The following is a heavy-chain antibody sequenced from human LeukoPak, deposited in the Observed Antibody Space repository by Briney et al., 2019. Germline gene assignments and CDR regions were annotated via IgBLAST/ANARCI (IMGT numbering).Heavy chain of an antibody. CDR1: GGSISSYY. D-gene: IGHD3-10*01. Sequence: SETLSLTCTVSGGSISSYYWSWTRQPPGKGLEWIGYIYYSGSTNYNPSLKSRVTISVDTSKNQFSLKLSSVTAADTAVYYCARDKWGVRGRFFDIWGQGTMVTVSS. J-gene: IGHJ3*02. V-gene: IGHV4-59*01. CDR3: ARDKWGVRGRFFDI. CDR2: IYYSGST.